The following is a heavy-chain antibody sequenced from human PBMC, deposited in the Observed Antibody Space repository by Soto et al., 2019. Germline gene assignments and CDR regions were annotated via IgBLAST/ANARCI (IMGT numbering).Heavy chain of an antibody. J-gene: IGHJ4*02. CDR2: IKSDGSGT. CDR1: GFTFRTYW. Sequence: EVPLVESGGGLVQLGGSLRLSCEASGFTFRTYWMHWVRQAPGKGLVWVSRIKSDGSGTYYADSVEGRFTISRDNAQRTLYLQMNSVRAEDTAVYYCVRGDGDYHDGNGYLGRHWGQGTLVTVSS. D-gene: IGHD3-22*01. CDR3: VRGDGDYHDGNGYLGRH. V-gene: IGHV3-74*01.